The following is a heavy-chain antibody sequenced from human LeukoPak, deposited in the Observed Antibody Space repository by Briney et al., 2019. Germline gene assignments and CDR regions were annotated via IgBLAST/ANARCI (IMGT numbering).Heavy chain of an antibody. J-gene: IGHJ6*02. D-gene: IGHD3-10*01. Sequence: PGGSLRLSCAASGFTFSSYWMSWVRQAPGKGLEWVANIKQDGSEKYYVDSVKGRFTISRDNAKNSLYLQMNSLRAENTAVYYCARGMVRGVITPGMDVWGQGTTVTVSS. CDR1: GFTFSSYW. V-gene: IGHV3-7*01. CDR2: IKQDGSEK. CDR3: ARGMVRGVITPGMDV.